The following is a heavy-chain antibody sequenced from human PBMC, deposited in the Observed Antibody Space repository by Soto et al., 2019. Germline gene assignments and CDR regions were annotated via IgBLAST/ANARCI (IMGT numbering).Heavy chain of an antibody. Sequence: EVQLVESGGGLVQPGGSLRLSCAASGFTVSSNYMSWVRQAPGKGLEWVSVIYSGGSTYYADSVKGRFTTSRDNSKNTLYLQMNSLRAEDRAVYYCARDRIFRAFDIWGQGTMVTVSS. D-gene: IGHD2-15*01. J-gene: IGHJ3*02. CDR2: IYSGGST. CDR3: ARDRIFRAFDI. CDR1: GFTVSSNY. V-gene: IGHV3-66*01.